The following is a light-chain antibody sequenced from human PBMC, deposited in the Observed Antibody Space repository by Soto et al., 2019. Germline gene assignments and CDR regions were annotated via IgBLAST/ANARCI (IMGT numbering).Light chain of an antibody. J-gene: IGKJ1*01. CDR2: KAS. Sequence: ILLTQSPSSLSASVGDRVTITCRASQTISSWLAWYQQKPGKAPKLLIYKASTLQSGVPSRFSGSGSGTEFTLTISSLQPDDFATYYCQHYNSYSEAFGQGTKVDIK. V-gene: IGKV1-5*03. CDR3: QHYNSYSEA. CDR1: QTISSW.